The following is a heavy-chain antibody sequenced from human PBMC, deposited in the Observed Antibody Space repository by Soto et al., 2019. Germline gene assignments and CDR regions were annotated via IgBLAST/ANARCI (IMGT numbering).Heavy chain of an antibody. CDR1: GGSISSGDYY. D-gene: IGHD6-19*01. Sequence: SETLSLTCTVSGGSISSGDYYWGWIRQPPGKGLEWIGYIYYSGSTYYNPSLKSRVTISVDTSKNQFSLKLSSVTAADTAVYYCARVLPRSGWFFDYWGQGTLVTVSS. CDR3: ARVLPRSGWFFDY. V-gene: IGHV4-30-4*01. J-gene: IGHJ4*02. CDR2: IYYSGST.